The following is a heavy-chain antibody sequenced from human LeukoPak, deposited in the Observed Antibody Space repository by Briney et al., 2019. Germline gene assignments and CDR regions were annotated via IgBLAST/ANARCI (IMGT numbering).Heavy chain of an antibody. CDR3: ARANTIDILYGYYYYYYMDV. CDR1: GFTFSSYW. Sequence: PGGSLRLSCAASGFTFSSYWMSWVRQAPGKGLEWVANIKQDGSEKYYVDSVKGRFTISRDNAKNTLYLQMNSLRAEDTAVYYCARANTIDILYGYYYYYYMDVWGKGTTVTVSS. CDR2: IKQDGSEK. D-gene: IGHD3-16*02. J-gene: IGHJ6*03. V-gene: IGHV3-7*01.